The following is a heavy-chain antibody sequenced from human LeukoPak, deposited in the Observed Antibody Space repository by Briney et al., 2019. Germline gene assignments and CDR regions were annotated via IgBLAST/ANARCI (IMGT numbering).Heavy chain of an antibody. J-gene: IGHJ6*03. CDR2: IYHDGST. CDR3: ARHLNYYYYSYMDV. Sequence: TSETLSLTCAVSGGSISSNNWWIWVRQSPEKGLEWIGEIYHDGSTNYNPSLKSRVTISVDTSKNQFSLNLTSVTAADTAVYYCARHLNYYYYSYMDVWGKGTTVTVSS. CDR1: GGSISSNNW. V-gene: IGHV4-4*02.